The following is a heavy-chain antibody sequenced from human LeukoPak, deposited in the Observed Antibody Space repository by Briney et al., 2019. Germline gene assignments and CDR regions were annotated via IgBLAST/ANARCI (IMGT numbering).Heavy chain of an antibody. D-gene: IGHD1-26*01. Sequence: PSQTLSLTCTVSGGSISSGNYYWSWIRQPAWKGLEWIGRIYTSGSTNYNPSLKSRVTISVDTSKNQFSLKLSSVTAADTAVYYCAREGSYLSFDYWGQGTLVTVSS. CDR3: AREGSYLSFDY. V-gene: IGHV4-61*02. CDR2: IYTSGST. J-gene: IGHJ4*02. CDR1: GGSISSGNYY.